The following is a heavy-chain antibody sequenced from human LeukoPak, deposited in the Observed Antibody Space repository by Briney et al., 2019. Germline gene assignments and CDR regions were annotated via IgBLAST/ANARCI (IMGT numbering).Heavy chain of an antibody. CDR2: ISYSGTT. CDR3: ARVGYDTYYWYMDV. V-gene: IGHV4-59*01. D-gene: IGHD5-12*01. CDR1: GGSISSYY. J-gene: IGHJ6*03. Sequence: SSETLSLTCTVSGGSISSYYWSWIRQPPPKGLEWIGNISYSGTTNYNPSLKSRVTISIDTSKNQFSLKLTSVTAADTAVYYCARVGYDTYYWYMDVWGKGTTVTVS.